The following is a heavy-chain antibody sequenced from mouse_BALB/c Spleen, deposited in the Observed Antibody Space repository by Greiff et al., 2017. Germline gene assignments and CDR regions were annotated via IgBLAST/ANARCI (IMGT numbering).Heavy chain of an antibody. D-gene: IGHD1-1*01. J-gene: IGHJ4*01. Sequence: EVQLVESGGGLVQPGGSLNLSCAASGFDFSRYWMSWARQAPGKGQEWIGEINPGSSTINYTPSLKDKFIISRDNAKNTLYLQMSKVRSEDTALYYCARHYYGYAMDYWGQGTSVTVSS. V-gene: IGHV4-2*02. CDR3: ARHYYGYAMDY. CDR2: INPGSSTI. CDR1: GFDFSRYW.